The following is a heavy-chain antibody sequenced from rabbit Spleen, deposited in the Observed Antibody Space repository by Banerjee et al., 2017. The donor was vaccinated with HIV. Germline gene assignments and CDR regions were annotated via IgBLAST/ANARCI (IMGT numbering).Heavy chain of an antibody. J-gene: IGHJ4*01. Sequence: QSLEESGGGLVKPGGTLTLTCTVSGFSFSDGDVVCWVRQAPGKGLEWIACINTYTGKSVYASWATGRFTVSRTSSTTVTLQMTSLTAADTATYFCARDLAGYGGYGDANLWGQGTLVTVS. CDR1: GFSFSDGDV. CDR3: ARDLAGYGGYGDANL. CDR2: INTYTGKS. D-gene: IGHD6-1*01. V-gene: IGHV1S40*01.